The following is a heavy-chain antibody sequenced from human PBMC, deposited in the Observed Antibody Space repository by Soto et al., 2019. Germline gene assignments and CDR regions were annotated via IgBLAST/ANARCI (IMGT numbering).Heavy chain of an antibody. D-gene: IGHD2-15*01. CDR3: VRGGGGGLFDP. V-gene: IGHV1-2*02. J-gene: IGHJ5*02. CDR2: INPYSGGT. CDR1: GYTFTDHY. Sequence: ASVKVSCKASGYTFTDHYIHWLRQAPGQSLEWMGWINPYSGGTHFARKFQDRVTMARDTSVSTAYMELSSLTAEDTAIYYCVRGGGGGLFDPWGQGTMVTVSS.